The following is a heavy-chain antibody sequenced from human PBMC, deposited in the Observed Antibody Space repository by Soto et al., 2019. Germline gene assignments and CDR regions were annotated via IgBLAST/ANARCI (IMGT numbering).Heavy chain of an antibody. CDR3: ARGGIFDSSGYYYFSAFDI. D-gene: IGHD3-22*01. J-gene: IGHJ3*02. Sequence: ASVKVSCKASGYTFTSYAMHWVRQAPGQRFEWMGWINAGNGNTKYSQKFQGRVTITRDTSASTAYMELSSLRSEDTAVYYCARGGIFDSSGYYYFSAFDIWGQGTMVTVS. CDR2: INAGNGNT. CDR1: GYTFTSYA. V-gene: IGHV1-3*01.